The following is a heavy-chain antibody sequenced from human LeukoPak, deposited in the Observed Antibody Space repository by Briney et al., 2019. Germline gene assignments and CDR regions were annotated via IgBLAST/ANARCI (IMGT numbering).Heavy chain of an antibody. J-gene: IGHJ4*02. CDR2: INHSGVT. V-gene: IGHV4-34*01. CDR1: GGSFSGYY. Sequence: SETLSLTCAVYGGSFSGYYWSWIRQPPGKGLESIGEINHSGVTNYNASLKSRITISVDTSKNQFSLKLTSVTAADTAVYYCARRGSSYGLGSYNYWGQGTLVTVSS. CDR3: ARRGSSYGLGSYNY. D-gene: IGHD3-10*01.